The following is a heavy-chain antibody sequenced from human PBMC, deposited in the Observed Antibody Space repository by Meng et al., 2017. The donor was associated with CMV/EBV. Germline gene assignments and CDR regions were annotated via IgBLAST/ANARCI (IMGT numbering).Heavy chain of an antibody. CDR3: AREIAVDGQH. D-gene: IGHD6-19*01. V-gene: IGHV1-69-2*01. CDR2: VDPVDGET. CDR1: GYTFNDHY. Sequence: KISCKASGYTFNDHYMNWVKQAPGKGLEWMGLVDPVDGETKYAERFQGRVTLTADTTTETAYLELRRLRSDDTAIYYCAREIAVDGQHWGQGTLVTVSS. J-gene: IGHJ1*01.